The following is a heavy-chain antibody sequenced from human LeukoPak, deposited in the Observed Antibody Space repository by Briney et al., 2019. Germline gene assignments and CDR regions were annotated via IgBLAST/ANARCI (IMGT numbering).Heavy chain of an antibody. J-gene: IGHJ4*02. CDR2: ISSSSSYI. Sequence: PGGSLRLSCAASGFTFSSYSMNWVRQAPGKGLEWVSSISSSSSYIYYADSVKGRFTISRDNAKNSLYLQMNSLRAEDTAVYYCARSRESSSWSDFDYWGQGTLVTVSS. CDR1: GFTFSSYS. CDR3: ARSRESSSWSDFDY. D-gene: IGHD6-13*01. V-gene: IGHV3-21*01.